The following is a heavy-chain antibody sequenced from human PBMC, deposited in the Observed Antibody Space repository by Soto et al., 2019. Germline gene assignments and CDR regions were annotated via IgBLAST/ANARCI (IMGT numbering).Heavy chain of an antibody. V-gene: IGHV3-9*01. Sequence: GGSLRLSCAASGFTFDDYAMHWVRQAPGKGLEWVSGISWNSGSIGYADSVKGRFTISRDNAKNSLYLQMNSLRGEDTAVYYCARAPHTAMVPSQDYYYGMDVWGQGTTVTVSS. CDR1: GFTFDDYA. J-gene: IGHJ6*02. D-gene: IGHD5-18*01. CDR3: ARAPHTAMVPSQDYYYGMDV. CDR2: ISWNSGSI.